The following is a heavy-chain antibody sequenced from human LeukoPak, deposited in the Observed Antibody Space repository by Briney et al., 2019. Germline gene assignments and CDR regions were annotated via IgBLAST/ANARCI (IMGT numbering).Heavy chain of an antibody. V-gene: IGHV3-48*01. CDR2: ITSTGSSI. J-gene: IGHJ4*02. CDR3: AKSPGYSGYSY. D-gene: IGHD5-12*01. CDR1: GFTFSSYA. Sequence: GGSLRLSCAASGFTFSSYAMSWVRQAPGKGLEWVSYITSTGSSIYYADSVKGRFTISRDNAKNSLYLQMNSLRAEDTAIYYCAKSPGYSGYSYWGQGTLVTVSS.